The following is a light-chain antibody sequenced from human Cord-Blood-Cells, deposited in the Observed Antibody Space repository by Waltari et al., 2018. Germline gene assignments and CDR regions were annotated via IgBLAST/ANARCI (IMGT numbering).Light chain of an antibody. V-gene: IGLV2-23*01. CDR3: CSYAGSNWV. J-gene: IGLJ3*02. CDR2: EGS. Sequence: QSALTQPASVSGSPGQSITISCTGTSSDVGSYNLVSWYPQHPGKAPKLMIYEGSKRPSGVSNRFSGSKSGNTASLTISGLQAEDEADYYCCSYAGSNWVFGGGTKLTVL. CDR1: SSDVGSYNL.